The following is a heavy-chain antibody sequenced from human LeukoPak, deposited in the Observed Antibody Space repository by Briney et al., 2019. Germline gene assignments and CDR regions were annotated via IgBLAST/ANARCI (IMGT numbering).Heavy chain of an antibody. D-gene: IGHD3-22*01. CDR3: TTDSQYYDSSGYTDY. Sequence: GGSLRLSCAASGFTFSDHYMDWVRQAPGKGLEWVGRIKSKTDGGTTDYAAPVKGRFTISRDDSKNTLYLQMNSLKTEDTAVYYCTTDSQYYDSSGYTDYWGQGTLVTVSS. CDR1: GFTFSDHY. CDR2: IKSKTDGGTT. J-gene: IGHJ4*02. V-gene: IGHV3-15*01.